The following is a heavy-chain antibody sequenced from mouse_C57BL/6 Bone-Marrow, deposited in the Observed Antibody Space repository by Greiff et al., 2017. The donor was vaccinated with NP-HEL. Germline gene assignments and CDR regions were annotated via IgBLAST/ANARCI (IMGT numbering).Heavy chain of an antibody. CDR1: GFTFSDYG. Sequence: EVKLVESGGGLVKPGGSLKLSCAASGFTFSDYGMHWVRQAPEKGLEWVAYISSGSSTIYYADTVKGRFTISRDNAKNTLFLQRTSLRSEDTAMYYCARHTTVVASSDAMDYWGQGTSVTVSS. V-gene: IGHV5-17*01. CDR3: ARHTTVVASSDAMDY. J-gene: IGHJ4*01. D-gene: IGHD1-1*01. CDR2: ISSGSSTI.